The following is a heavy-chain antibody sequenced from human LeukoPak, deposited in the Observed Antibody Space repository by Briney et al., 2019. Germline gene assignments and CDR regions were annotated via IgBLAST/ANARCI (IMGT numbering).Heavy chain of an antibody. CDR2: ITGSGGST. Sequence: GGSLRLSCAASGFAFNYRSMTWVRQAPGKGLEWVSLITGSGGSTYVADSVTGRFEISRDNSKNSLFLQLNSLRPEDTAIYYCAKMAIAKGATQGSGWLQFDLWGQGTLVTVSS. CDR1: GFAFNYRS. D-gene: IGHD2-21*01. V-gene: IGHV3-23*01. J-gene: IGHJ4*02. CDR3: AKMAIAKGATQGSGWLQFDL.